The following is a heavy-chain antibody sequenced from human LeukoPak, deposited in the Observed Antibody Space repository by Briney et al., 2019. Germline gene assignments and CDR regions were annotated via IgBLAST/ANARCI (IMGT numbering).Heavy chain of an antibody. V-gene: IGHV3-7*03. J-gene: IGHJ4*02. CDR2: IKQDGSEK. D-gene: IGHD4-17*01. CDR3: ARDRDYGDYGGGY. CDR1: GFTFSSYW. Sequence: PGGSLRLSCAASGFTFSSYWMSWVRQAPGKGLEWVANIKQDGSEKYYVDSVKGRFTISRDNAKNSLYLQMNSLRAEDTALYYCARDRDYGDYGGGYWGQGTLVTVSS.